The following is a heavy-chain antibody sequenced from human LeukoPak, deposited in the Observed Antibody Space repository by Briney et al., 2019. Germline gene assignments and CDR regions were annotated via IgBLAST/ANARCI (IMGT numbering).Heavy chain of an antibody. CDR1: GFTFSSYG. CDR3: ATLESGPRSGYCSSTSCYGGSGY. CDR2: IRYDGSNK. J-gene: IGHJ4*02. Sequence: PGGSLRLSCAASGFTFSSYGMHWVRQAPGKGLEWVAFIRYDGSNKYYADSVKGRFTISRDNSKNTLYLQMNSLRAEDTAVYYCATLESGPRSGYCSSTSCYGGSGYWGQGTLVTVSS. D-gene: IGHD2-2*01. V-gene: IGHV3-30*02.